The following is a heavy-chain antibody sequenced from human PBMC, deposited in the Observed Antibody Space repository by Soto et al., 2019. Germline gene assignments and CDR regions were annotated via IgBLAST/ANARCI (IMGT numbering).Heavy chain of an antibody. D-gene: IGHD1-7*01. CDR3: AGTTSHQWYYMDV. J-gene: IGHJ6*03. CDR1: GDSVSSNSAA. V-gene: IGHV6-1*01. Sequence: SQTLSLTCAISGDSVSSNSAAWNWIRLSPSRGLEWLARSYYRSRWYNDYAVSVRSRITVNPDTSKNQFSLQLTSVTPEDTAVYYCAGTTSHQWYYMDVWGKGTTVTVSS. CDR2: SYYRSRWYN.